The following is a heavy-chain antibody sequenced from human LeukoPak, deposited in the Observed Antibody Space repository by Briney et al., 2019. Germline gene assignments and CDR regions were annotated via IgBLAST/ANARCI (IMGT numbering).Heavy chain of an antibody. Sequence: ASVTVSCKASGYTFTGYDINWVRQAPGQGLEWMGWMNPNSGNTGYAQKFQGRVTMTRNTSISTAYMELSSLRSEDTAVYYCARAPRYSLDPWGQGTLVTVSS. V-gene: IGHV1-8*01. CDR3: ARAPRYSLDP. CDR1: GYTFTGYD. J-gene: IGHJ5*02. CDR2: MNPNSGNT.